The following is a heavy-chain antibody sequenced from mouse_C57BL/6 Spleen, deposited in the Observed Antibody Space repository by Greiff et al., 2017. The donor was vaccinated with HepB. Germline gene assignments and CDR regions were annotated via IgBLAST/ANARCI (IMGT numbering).Heavy chain of an antibody. V-gene: IGHV1-82*01. D-gene: IGHD1-1*01. Sequence: VQLQQSGPELVKPGASVKISCKASGYAFSSSWMNWVKQRPGKGLEWIGRIYPGDGDTNYNGKFKGKATLTADKSSSTAYMQLSSLTSEDSAVYFCARIPLMTTVVATSYFDVWGTGTTVTVSS. J-gene: IGHJ1*03. CDR3: ARIPLMTTVVATSYFDV. CDR1: GYAFSSSW. CDR2: IYPGDGDT.